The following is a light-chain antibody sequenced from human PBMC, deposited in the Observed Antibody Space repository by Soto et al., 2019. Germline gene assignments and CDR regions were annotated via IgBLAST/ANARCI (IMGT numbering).Light chain of an antibody. V-gene: IGKV3-11*01. CDR2: DAS. CDR1: QSVSSY. J-gene: IGKJ3*01. Sequence: EIVLTQSPATLSLSPGERATLSCRASQSVSSYLAWYQQKPGQAPRLLIYDASNSATGIPARFSGSGSGTDFTLNISSLEPEDFAVYYCQQRSNWRGTFGPGTKVDIK. CDR3: QQRSNWRGT.